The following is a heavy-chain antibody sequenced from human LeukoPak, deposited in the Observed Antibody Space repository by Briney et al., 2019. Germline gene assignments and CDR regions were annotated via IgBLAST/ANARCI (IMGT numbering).Heavy chain of an antibody. V-gene: IGHV1-2*02. CDR2: INPNSGGT. J-gene: IGHJ4*02. D-gene: IGHD1-26*01. CDR3: ASQGDSGSYAVDY. CDR1: GYTFTGYC. Sequence: ASVKVSCTASGYTFTGYCMHWVRQAPGQGLEWMGWINPNSGGTNYAQKFQGKVTMTRDTSISTAYMELSRLRSDDTAVYYCASQGDSGSYAVDYWGQGTLVTVSS.